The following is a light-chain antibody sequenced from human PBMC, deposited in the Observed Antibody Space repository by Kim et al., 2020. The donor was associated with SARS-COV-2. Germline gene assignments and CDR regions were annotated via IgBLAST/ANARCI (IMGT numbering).Light chain of an antibody. CDR1: SSDVGGYDH. V-gene: IGLV2-8*01. CDR2: DVY. Sequence: QSALTQPPSASGSPGQSVTISCTGTSSDVGGYDHVSWYQQHPGKAPKLLIYDVYKRPSGVPDRFSGSKSGNTASLTVSGLQVEDEADYYCNSYTGRRDFLFGTGTKVTVL. CDR3: NSYTGRRDFL. J-gene: IGLJ1*01.